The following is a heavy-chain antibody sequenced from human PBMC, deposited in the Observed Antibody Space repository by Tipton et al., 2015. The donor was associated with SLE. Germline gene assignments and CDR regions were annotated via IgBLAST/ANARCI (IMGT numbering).Heavy chain of an antibody. CDR2: IYYTGNT. D-gene: IGHD2-2*01. CDR1: GGSMSHHY. Sequence: TLSLTCTVSGGSMSHHYWSWIRQPPGKGLEWIGYIYYTGNTNYNPSLKSRVTMSVDTSKSQFSLKLTLVSAADTAIYYCARMGLCTTTTCNEGAFDVWGQGSMVTVSS. V-gene: IGHV4-59*11. CDR3: ARMGLCTTTTCNEGAFDV. J-gene: IGHJ3*01.